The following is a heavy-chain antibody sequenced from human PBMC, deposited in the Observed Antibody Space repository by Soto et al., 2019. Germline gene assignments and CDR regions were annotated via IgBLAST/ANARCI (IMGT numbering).Heavy chain of an antibody. Sequence: PSETLSLTCAVYGGSFSGYYWSWIRQPPGKGLEWIGEINHSGSTNYNPSLKSRVTISVDTSKNQSSLKLSSVTAADTAVYYCARGYSSSYYYYYYMDVWGKGTTVTVSS. J-gene: IGHJ6*03. CDR2: INHSGST. D-gene: IGHD6-6*01. CDR3: ARGYSSSYYYYYYMDV. V-gene: IGHV4-34*01. CDR1: GGSFSGYY.